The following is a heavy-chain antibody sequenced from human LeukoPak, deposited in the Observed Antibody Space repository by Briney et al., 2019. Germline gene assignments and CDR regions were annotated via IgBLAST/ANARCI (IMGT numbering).Heavy chain of an antibody. Sequence: GGSLRLLWSASGFTFNSFAMHWVRQAPGKGLEYVSAISSNGGSTYYADSVKGRFTISRDNSKNTLYLQMSSLRAEDTAVYYCVKELPYYDWLWALDYWGQGTLVTVSS. J-gene: IGHJ4*02. CDR1: GFTFNSFA. V-gene: IGHV3-64D*06. D-gene: IGHD3-9*01. CDR3: VKELPYYDWLWALDY. CDR2: ISSNGGST.